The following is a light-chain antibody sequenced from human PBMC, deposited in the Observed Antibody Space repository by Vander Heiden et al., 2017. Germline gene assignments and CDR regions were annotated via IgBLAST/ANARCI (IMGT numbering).Light chain of an antibody. J-gene: IGKJ3*01. Sequence: AIRLTQSPSSFSASTGDRVTITCRASQGISSYLAWYQQKPGKAPKLLIYAASTLQSGVPSRFSGRGSGTDCTFTISCLQSEDFATYYCQQYYSDPFTFGPGTKVDIK. CDR3: QQYYSDPFT. CDR2: AAS. V-gene: IGKV1-8*01. CDR1: QGISSY.